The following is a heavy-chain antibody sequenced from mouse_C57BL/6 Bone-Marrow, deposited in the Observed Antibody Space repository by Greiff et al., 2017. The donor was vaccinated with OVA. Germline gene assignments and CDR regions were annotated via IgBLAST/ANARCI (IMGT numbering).Heavy chain of an antibody. Sequence: QVQLQQSGPGLVQPSQSLSITCTVSGFSLTSYGVHWVRQSPGKGLEWLGVIWRGGSTDYNAAFISRLSISKDNSKSQVFFKMNSLQADDTAIYYCARKFLLWLRRRYYAMDYWGQGTSVTVSS. CDR3: ARKFLLWLRRRYYAMDY. CDR1: GFSLTSYG. CDR2: IWRGGST. V-gene: IGHV2-2*01. J-gene: IGHJ4*01. D-gene: IGHD2-2*01.